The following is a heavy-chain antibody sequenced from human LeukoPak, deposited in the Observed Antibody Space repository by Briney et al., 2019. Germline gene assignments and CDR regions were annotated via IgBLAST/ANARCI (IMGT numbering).Heavy chain of an antibody. CDR3: ARAGTMVRTPFDY. J-gene: IGHJ4*02. V-gene: IGHV4-39*07. CDR2: IYYSGST. Sequence: KTSETLSLTCTVSGGSISSSSYYWGWIRQPPGKGLEWIGRIYYSGSTYYNPSLKSRVTISVDTSKNQFSLKLSSVTAADTAVYYCARAGTMVRTPFDYWAREPWSPSPQ. CDR1: GGSISSSSYY. D-gene: IGHD3-10*01.